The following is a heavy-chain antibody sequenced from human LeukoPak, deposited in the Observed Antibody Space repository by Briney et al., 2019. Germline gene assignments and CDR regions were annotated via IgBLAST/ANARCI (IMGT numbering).Heavy chain of an antibody. D-gene: IGHD6-13*01. V-gene: IGHV3-23*01. J-gene: IGHJ5*02. CDR3: AKDGTRIAAKNWFDP. CDR1: GFTFSSYA. CDR2: ISGSGGST. Sequence: GGSLRLSCVASGFTFSSYAMSWVRQAPGKGLEWVSAISGSGGSTYYADSVKGRFTISRDNSKNTLYLQMNSLRAEDTAVYYCAKDGTRIAAKNWFDPWGQGTLVTVSS.